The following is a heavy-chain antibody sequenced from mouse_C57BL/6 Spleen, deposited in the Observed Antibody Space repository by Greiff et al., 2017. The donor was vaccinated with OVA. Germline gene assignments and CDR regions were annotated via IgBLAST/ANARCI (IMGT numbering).Heavy chain of an antibody. J-gene: IGHJ4*01. V-gene: IGHV1-69*01. CDR2: IDPSDSYT. CDR3: ARFPSSPPYYAMDY. Sequence: QVQLQQPGAELVMPGASVKLSCKASGYTFTSYWMHWVKQRPGQGLEWIGEIDPSDSYTNYNQKFKGKSTLTVDKFSSTAYMQLSSLTSEDSAVYYCARFPSSPPYYAMDYWGQGTSVTVSS. CDR1: GYTFTSYW.